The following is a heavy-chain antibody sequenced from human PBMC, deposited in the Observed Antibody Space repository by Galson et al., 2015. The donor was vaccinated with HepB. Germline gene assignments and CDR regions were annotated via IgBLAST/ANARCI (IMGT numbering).Heavy chain of an antibody. Sequence: SVKVSCKASGYTFTSYGISWVRQAPGQGLEWMGWISAYNGNTNYAQKLQGRVTMTTDTSTSTAYMELRSLRSDDTAVYYCARDFDDYGDERFQALFDYWGQGTLVTVSS. CDR1: GYTFTSYG. V-gene: IGHV1-18*01. CDR3: ARDFDDYGDERFQALFDY. CDR2: ISAYNGNT. D-gene: IGHD4-17*01. J-gene: IGHJ4*02.